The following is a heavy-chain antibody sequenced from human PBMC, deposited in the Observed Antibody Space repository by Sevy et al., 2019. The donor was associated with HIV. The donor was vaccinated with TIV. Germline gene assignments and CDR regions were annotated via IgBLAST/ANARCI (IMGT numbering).Heavy chain of an antibody. CDR3: ARALYFESSGYHSVYAFDI. J-gene: IGHJ3*02. CDR1: GYTFTDYY. V-gene: IGHV1-2*02. D-gene: IGHD3-22*01. CDR2: INPRIDAP. Sequence: ASVKVSCKASGYTFTDYYIHWMRQAPGQGLEWMGWINPRIDAPLYAQKFQGRITMTTDTSTSTAYLELSRLRSDDTAMYFCARALYFESSGYHSVYAFDIWAQGTMVTVSS.